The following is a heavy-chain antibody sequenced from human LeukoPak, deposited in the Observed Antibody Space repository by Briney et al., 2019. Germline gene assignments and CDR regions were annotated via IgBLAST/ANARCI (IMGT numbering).Heavy chain of an antibody. CDR1: AGSINSNSHH. Sequence: PSETLSLTCSVSAGSINSNSHHWDWLRQAPGKGLEWIGNIYYSGTTSYNPSLKSRVTISVDTSKNQFSLRLTSVTAADTAVYFCARRGDILTDYAFDSWGQGTLVTVSS. CDR2: IYYSGTT. CDR3: ARRGDILTDYAFDS. D-gene: IGHD3-9*01. V-gene: IGHV4-39*01. J-gene: IGHJ4*02.